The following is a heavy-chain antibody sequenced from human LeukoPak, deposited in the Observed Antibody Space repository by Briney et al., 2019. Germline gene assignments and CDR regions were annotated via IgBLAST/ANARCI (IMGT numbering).Heavy chain of an antibody. J-gene: IGHJ5*02. CDR3: TRTLGAVADSRYWFDP. V-gene: IGHV1-18*01. CDR2: ISAYNGNT. D-gene: IGHD3-16*01. Sequence: ASVKVSCKASGYTFTSYGISWVRQAPGQGLEWMGWISAYNGNTNYAQKLQGRVTMTTDTSTSTAYMELSSLRSEDTAVYYCTRTLGAVADSRYWFDPWGQGTLFTVSS. CDR1: GYTFTSYG.